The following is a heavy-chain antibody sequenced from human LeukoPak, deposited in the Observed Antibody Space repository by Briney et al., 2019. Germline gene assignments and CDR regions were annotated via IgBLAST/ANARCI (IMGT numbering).Heavy chain of an antibody. D-gene: IGHD3-9*01. Sequence: PGGSLRLSCATSGFTFSNYAVSWVRQAPGKGLEWVSSISGSGGTTYYADSVKGRFTISRDNSKNTLYLQMNSLRAEDTAVYYCAKGYYDILTGYYFDYWGQGTLVTVSS. CDR2: ISGSGGTT. CDR3: AKGYYDILTGYYFDY. CDR1: GFTFSNYA. J-gene: IGHJ4*02. V-gene: IGHV3-23*01.